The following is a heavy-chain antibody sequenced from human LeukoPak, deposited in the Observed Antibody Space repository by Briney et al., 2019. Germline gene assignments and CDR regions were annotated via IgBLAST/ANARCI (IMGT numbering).Heavy chain of an antibody. D-gene: IGHD6-13*01. CDR1: GFTVSTNY. J-gene: IGHJ4*02. Sequence: PGGSLRLSCAASGFTVSTNYMNWVRQAPGKGLEWVSVIYSGGSTYYADSVKGRFTISRDNSKNTLYLQINSLRAEDTAVYYCAKRGHYSINWYHYFDYWGQGTLVTVSS. CDR2: IYSGGST. CDR3: AKRGHYSINWYHYFDY. V-gene: IGHV3-66*01.